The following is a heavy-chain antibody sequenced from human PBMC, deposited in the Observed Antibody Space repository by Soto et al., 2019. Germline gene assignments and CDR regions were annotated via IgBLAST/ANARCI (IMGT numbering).Heavy chain of an antibody. V-gene: IGHV4-30-2*01. J-gene: IGHJ4*02. CDR2: IYHWSS. CDR1: GGSISSGGSS. Sequence: QLQLQESGSGLVTPSQTLSITCAVSGGSISSGGSSWSWIRQPPGKCLEWIGYIYHWSSYYNPSHKRRVPISLARSKNQFSLKLSSVTAADTAVYYCDRARGFGAVAVDYWGPGTLVTVSS. CDR3: DRARGFGAVAVDY. D-gene: IGHD6-19*01.